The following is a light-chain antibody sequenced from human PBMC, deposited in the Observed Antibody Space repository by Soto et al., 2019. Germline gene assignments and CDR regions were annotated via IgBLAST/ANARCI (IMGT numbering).Light chain of an antibody. J-gene: IGKJ4*01. V-gene: IGKV3D-20*01. Sequence: EIGLTQSPATLSLSPGERATLSCGASQSVISSYLAWYQQKPGLAPRLLIYDASTRATGIPDRFSGSGSVTDFTLTISRLEPEDFAVYYCQQYGSSPLTFGGGTKVEIK. CDR1: QSVISSY. CDR3: QQYGSSPLT. CDR2: DAS.